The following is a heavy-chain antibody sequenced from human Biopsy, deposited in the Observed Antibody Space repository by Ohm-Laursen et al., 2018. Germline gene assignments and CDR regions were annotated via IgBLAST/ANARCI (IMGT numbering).Heavy chain of an antibody. J-gene: IGHJ6*02. CDR1: GNTFTTYH. V-gene: IGHV1-46*01. Sequence: SVKVSCQASGNTFTTYHIHWVRQAPGQGLEWMGVISPSGATTSFSQKFQGRITMTRDTSTGTVYMDLNSLGSEDTAVYYCARAGVGSDGTDSYYYGMDVWGPGTTVTVSS. CDR2: ISPSGATT. D-gene: IGHD5-24*01. CDR3: ARAGVGSDGTDSYYYGMDV.